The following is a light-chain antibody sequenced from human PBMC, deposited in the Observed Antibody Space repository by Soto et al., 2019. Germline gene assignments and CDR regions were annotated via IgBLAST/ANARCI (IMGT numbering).Light chain of an antibody. CDR2: AAS. V-gene: IGKV1-39*01. J-gene: IGKJ1*01. CDR3: QQSYSIPWT. Sequence: IQMTQSPSSLSASVGDRVTVTCRASQSISSYLNWYHQKPGKAPKLLIYAASSLQSGVPSRFSGSGSGTDVTLTISSLQPEDFAPYYCQQSYSIPWTFGQGTKVEIK. CDR1: QSISSY.